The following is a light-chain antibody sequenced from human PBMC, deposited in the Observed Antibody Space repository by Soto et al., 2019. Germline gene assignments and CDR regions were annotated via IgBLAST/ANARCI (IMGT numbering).Light chain of an antibody. CDR1: QGISTL. J-gene: IGKJ4*01. V-gene: IGKV1D-13*01. CDR3: QQLYDYPLT. CDR2: DAS. Sequence: AIQLTQSPSSLSASVGDRVTITCRASQGISTLFAWYQQNPGKAPKLLVYDASTLESGVPSRFSGSGSGTDFALTISSLQAEDFATYYCQQLYDYPLTFGGGTKVEIK.